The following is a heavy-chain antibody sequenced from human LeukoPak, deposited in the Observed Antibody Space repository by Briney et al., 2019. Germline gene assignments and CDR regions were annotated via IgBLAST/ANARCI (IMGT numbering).Heavy chain of an antibody. Sequence: PGGSLRLSCAASGFTFSSYWMSWVRQAPGKGLEWVSSISSSSSYIYYADSVKGRFTISRDNAKNSLYLQMNSLRAEDTAVYYCARESPHRKMVYATYYYYYYMDVWGKGTTVTVSS. D-gene: IGHD2-8*01. CDR2: ISSSSSYI. J-gene: IGHJ6*03. CDR3: ARESPHRKMVYATYYYYYYMDV. CDR1: GFTFSSYW. V-gene: IGHV3-21*01.